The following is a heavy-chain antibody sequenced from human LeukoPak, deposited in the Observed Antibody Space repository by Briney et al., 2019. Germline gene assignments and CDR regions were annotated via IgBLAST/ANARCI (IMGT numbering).Heavy chain of an antibody. D-gene: IGHD1-26*01. CDR1: GGSISSYY. V-gene: IGHV4-4*07. CDR2: IYTSGST. CDR3: ARHASGSYYPRPEAFDI. Sequence: PSETLSLTCTVSGGSISSYYWSWIRQPAGKGLEWIGRIYTSGSTNYNPSLKSRVTISVDTSKNQFSLKLSSVTAADTAVYYCARHASGSYYPRPEAFDIWGQGTMVTVSS. J-gene: IGHJ3*02.